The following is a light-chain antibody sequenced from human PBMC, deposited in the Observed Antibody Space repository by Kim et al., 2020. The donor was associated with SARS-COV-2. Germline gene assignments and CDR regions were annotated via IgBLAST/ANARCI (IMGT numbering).Light chain of an antibody. CDR3: EAYDSSGSGYV. CDR1: SANIGAGDG. V-gene: IGLV1-40*01. J-gene: IGLJ1*01. CDR2: RNS. Sequence: MVTISCTGTSANIGAGDGEHWHPQLPGTATKHLIYRNSNRPSEVPDRFSGSKSGTSASLAITGVQDEDDADYYCEAYDSSGSGYVFGTGTKVTVL.